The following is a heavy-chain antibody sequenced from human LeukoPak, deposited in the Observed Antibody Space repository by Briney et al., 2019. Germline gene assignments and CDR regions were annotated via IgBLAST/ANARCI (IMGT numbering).Heavy chain of an antibody. CDR1: GCSILTTNW. D-gene: IGHD5-12*01. V-gene: IGHV4-4*02. CDR2: VHLSGAS. J-gene: IGHJ4*02. Sequence: SGTLSLTCAVSGCSILTTNWWSWVRQPPGKGLELIGEVHLSGASNYNPSLKSRVSMSIDNSKHQLSLKLTSVTAAGTAIYYCARESGAFCPFGFWGQGTLVTVSS. CDR3: ARESGAFCPFGF.